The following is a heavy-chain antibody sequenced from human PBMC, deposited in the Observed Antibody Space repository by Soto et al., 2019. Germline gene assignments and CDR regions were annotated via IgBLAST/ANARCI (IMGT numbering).Heavy chain of an antibody. D-gene: IGHD2-2*01. CDR1: GYIFTGYY. CDR2: INPNSGDT. CDR3: ARDADCSSTSCYIPRHYGLDV. V-gene: IGHV1-2*04. J-gene: IGHJ6*02. Sequence: ASVKVSCKASGYIFTGYYMHWVRQAPGQGLEWMGWINPNSGDTNYAQKFQGWVTISRDTSISTAYMELSRLRSEDTAVYYCARDADCSSTSCYIPRHYGLDVWGQGTTVTVSS.